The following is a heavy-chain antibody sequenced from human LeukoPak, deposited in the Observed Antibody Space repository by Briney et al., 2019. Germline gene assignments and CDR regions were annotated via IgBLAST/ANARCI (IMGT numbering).Heavy chain of an antibody. V-gene: IGHV4-39*01. CDR2: IYYSGST. CDR1: GGSISSGSYY. J-gene: IGHJ4*02. Sequence: SETLSLTCTVSGGSISSGSYYWGWIRQPPGKGLEWIGSIYYSGSTYYNPSLKSRVTISVDTSKNQFSLKLSSVTAADTAVYYCARHRDLWGSFDYWGQGTLVTVSS. D-gene: IGHD7-27*01. CDR3: ARHRDLWGSFDY.